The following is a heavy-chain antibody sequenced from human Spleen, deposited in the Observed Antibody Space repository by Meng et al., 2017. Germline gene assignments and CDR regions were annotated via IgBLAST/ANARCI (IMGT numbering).Heavy chain of an antibody. J-gene: IGHJ4*02. CDR3: ARGTPGRSYSDY. CDR2: LGAHDGDT. V-gene: IGHV1-18*01. CDR1: GYSFTHYG. Sequence: QVQLVQSGVEVKKPGASVKVSCKVSGYSFTHYGITWVRQAPGQGLEWMGWLGAHDGDTSHAPKFQGRVTVSADRPTATAYMELRSLRSDDTAVYYCARGTPGRSYSDYWGQGTLVTVSS. D-gene: IGHD3-10*01.